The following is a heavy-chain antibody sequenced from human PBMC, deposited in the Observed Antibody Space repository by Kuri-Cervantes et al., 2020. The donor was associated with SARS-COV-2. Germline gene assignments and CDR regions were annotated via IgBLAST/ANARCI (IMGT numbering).Heavy chain of an antibody. Sequence: ASVKVSCKASGYTFISYGISWVRQAPGQGLEWMGWISAYNTHTKYAQRVQGRVTMTTDTTTSTAYMELRGLRSDDTAVYYCAGSRWLQLDYYYYYGMDVWGQGTTVTVSS. CDR3: AGSRWLQLDYYYYYGMDV. CDR1: GYTFISYG. V-gene: IGHV1-18*01. J-gene: IGHJ6*02. D-gene: IGHD5-24*01. CDR2: ISAYNTHT.